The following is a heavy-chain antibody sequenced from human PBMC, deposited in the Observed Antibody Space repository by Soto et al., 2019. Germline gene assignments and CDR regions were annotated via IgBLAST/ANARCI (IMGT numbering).Heavy chain of an antibody. CDR3: ASYCSGGSCYYYYGMDV. CDR1: GGTFSSYA. CDR2: IIPIFGTA. V-gene: IGHV1-69*13. J-gene: IGHJ6*02. D-gene: IGHD2-15*01. Sequence: SVKVSCKASGGTFSSYAISWVRQAPGQGLEWMGGIIPIFGTANYAQKFQGRVTITADESTSTAYMELSSLRSEDTAVYYCASYCSGGSCYYYYGMDVWGQGTTVTVSS.